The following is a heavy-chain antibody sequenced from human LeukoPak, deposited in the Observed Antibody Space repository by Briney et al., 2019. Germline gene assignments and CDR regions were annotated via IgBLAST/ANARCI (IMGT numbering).Heavy chain of an antibody. D-gene: IGHD3-22*01. Sequence: SETLSLTCTVSGGSISSYYWSWIRQPAGKGLEWIGRIYISGSTNYNPSLKSRVTMSVDTSKNQFSLKLSSVTAADTAVYYCARDGYYYDSSGYYGKLDYWDQGTLVTVSS. CDR3: ARDGYYYDSSGYYGKLDY. CDR2: IYISGST. CDR1: GGSISSYY. V-gene: IGHV4-4*07. J-gene: IGHJ4*02.